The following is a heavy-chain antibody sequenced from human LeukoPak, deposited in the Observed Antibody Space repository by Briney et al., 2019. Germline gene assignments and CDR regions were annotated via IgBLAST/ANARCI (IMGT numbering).Heavy chain of an antibody. D-gene: IGHD6-13*01. CDR2: ISSSSSTI. V-gene: IGHV3-48*04. CDR1: GFTFSSYS. CDR3: ARRIAAAGTGVDY. J-gene: IGHJ4*02. Sequence: PGGSLRLSCAASGFTFSSYSMNWVRQAPGKGLEWVSYISSSSSTIYYADSVKGRFTISRDNAKNSLYLQMNSLRAEDTAVYYCARRIAAAGTGVDYWGQGTLVTVPS.